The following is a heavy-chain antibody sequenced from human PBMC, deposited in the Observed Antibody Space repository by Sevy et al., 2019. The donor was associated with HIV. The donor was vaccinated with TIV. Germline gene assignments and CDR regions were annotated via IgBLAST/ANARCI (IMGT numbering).Heavy chain of an antibody. Sequence: ASVKVSCKASGYTFTSYGISWVRQAPGQGLEWMGWISAYNGNTNYAQKLQGRVTMTTDTSTSTAYMELRSLRSDDTAVYYCARVGAQFLEWLLYPGGGYYYMDVWGKGTTVTVSS. CDR1: GYTFTSYG. CDR2: ISAYNGNT. V-gene: IGHV1-18*01. J-gene: IGHJ6*03. CDR3: ARVGAQFLEWLLYPGGGYYYMDV. D-gene: IGHD3-3*01.